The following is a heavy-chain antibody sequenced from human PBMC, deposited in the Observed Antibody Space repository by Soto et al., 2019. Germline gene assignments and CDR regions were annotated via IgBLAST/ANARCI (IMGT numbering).Heavy chain of an antibody. CDR3: ARDRTEYYYGMDV. V-gene: IGHV3-53*01. CDR1: GFTVSSNC. Sequence: GGSLRLSCAASGFTVSSNCMSWVRQAPGKGLEWVSVIYSGGSTYYADSVKGRFTISRDNSKNTLYLQMNSLRAEDTAVYYCARDRTEYYYGMDVWGQGTTVTVSS. CDR2: IYSGGST. J-gene: IGHJ6*02.